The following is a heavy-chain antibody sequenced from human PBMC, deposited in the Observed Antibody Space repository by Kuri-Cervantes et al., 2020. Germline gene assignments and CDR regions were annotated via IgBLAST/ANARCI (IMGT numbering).Heavy chain of an antibody. D-gene: IGHD3-10*01. CDR2: INPSGGST. Sequence: ASVKVSCKASGYTFTSYYMHWVRQAPGQGLEWMGIINPSGGSTSYAQKFQGRVTMTRDTSTSTVYMELSSLRSEDTAVYYCARFGDKVLLWFGESPGGMDVWGQGTTVTVSS. V-gene: IGHV1-46*01. CDR1: GYTFTSYY. J-gene: IGHJ6*02. CDR3: ARFGDKVLLWFGESPGGMDV.